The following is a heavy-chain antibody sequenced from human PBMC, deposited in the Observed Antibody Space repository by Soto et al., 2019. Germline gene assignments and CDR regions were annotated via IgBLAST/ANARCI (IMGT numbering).Heavy chain of an antibody. J-gene: IGHJ4*02. D-gene: IGHD5-12*01. CDR2: IIPLFGTP. V-gene: IGHV1-69*01. CDR3: ASERVAEMATGGYFDN. Sequence: QVHLVQSGAEVKKPGSSVKVSCETSGGTFSDLAFSWVRLAPRQGLEWMGGIIPLFGTPNYAQKFQGRVTITADESSSTVYMELRSLRSEDTAVYYCASERVAEMATGGYFDNWGQGTLVTVSP. CDR1: GGTFSDLA.